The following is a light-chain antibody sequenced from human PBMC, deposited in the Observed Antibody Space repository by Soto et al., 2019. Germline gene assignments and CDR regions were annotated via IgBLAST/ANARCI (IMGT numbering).Light chain of an antibody. CDR2: DVS. CDR3: CSYAGSYTFGV. J-gene: IGLJ1*01. Sequence: QSVLTQPRSVSGSPGQSVTISCTGTSSDVGGYNYVSWYQQHPGKAPKLMIYDVSKRPSGVPDRFSGSNSGNTASLTISGLQAVDEADYYCCSYAGSYTFGVFGTGTKVTVL. CDR1: SSDVGGYNY. V-gene: IGLV2-11*01.